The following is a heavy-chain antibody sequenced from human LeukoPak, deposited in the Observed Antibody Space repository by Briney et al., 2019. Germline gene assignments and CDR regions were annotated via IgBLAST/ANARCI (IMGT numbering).Heavy chain of an antibody. CDR3: ARERTLFPGDSSGYFDY. CDR1: GGSISSYY. V-gene: IGHV4-59*01. Sequence: SETLSLTCTVSGGSISSYYWSWIRQPPGKGLEWIGYIYYSGSTNYNPSLKSRVTISVDTSKNQFSLKLSSVTAADTAVYYCARERTLFPGDSSGYFDYWAREPWSPSPQ. CDR2: IYYSGST. D-gene: IGHD3-22*01. J-gene: IGHJ4*02.